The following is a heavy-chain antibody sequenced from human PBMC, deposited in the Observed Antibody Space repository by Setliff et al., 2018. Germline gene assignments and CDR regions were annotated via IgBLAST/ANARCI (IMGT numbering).Heavy chain of an antibody. CDR1: GGSFSGYY. D-gene: IGHD6-13*01. CDR2: IYYSGST. CDR3: ARTTRTAGTYYYYMDV. Sequence: SETLSLTCAVYGGSFSGYYWSWIRQPPGKGLEWIGYIYYSGSTYYNPSLKSRVTISVDTSKNQFSLKLSSVTAADTAVYYCARTTRTAGTYYYYMDVWGKGTTVTVSS. J-gene: IGHJ6*03. V-gene: IGHV4-34*09.